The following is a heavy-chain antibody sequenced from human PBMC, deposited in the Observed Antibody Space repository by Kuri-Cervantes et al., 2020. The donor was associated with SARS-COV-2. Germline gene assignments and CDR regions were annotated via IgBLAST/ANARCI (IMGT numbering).Heavy chain of an antibody. J-gene: IGHJ5*02. Sequence: SETLSLTCTVSGGSISSYYWSWIRQPAGKGLEWIGRIYTSGSTNYNPSLKSRVTMSVDTSKNQFSLKLSSVTAADTAVYYCARQAFPEDIVVVPAAKPYNWFDPWGQGTLVTVSS. CDR2: IYTSGST. V-gene: IGHV4-4*07. D-gene: IGHD2-2*01. CDR1: GGSISSYY. CDR3: ARQAFPEDIVVVPAAKPYNWFDP.